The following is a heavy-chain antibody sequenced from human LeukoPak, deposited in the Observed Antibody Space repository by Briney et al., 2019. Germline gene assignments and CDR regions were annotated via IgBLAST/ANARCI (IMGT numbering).Heavy chain of an antibody. CDR3: ARVGVCSSTSCYHWNYVFSSSSPHNWFDP. Sequence: SETLSLTCAVYGGSFSGYYWSWIRQPPGKGLEWIGEINHSGSTNYNPSLKSRVTISVDTSRNQFSLKLSSVTAADTAVYYCARVGVCSSTSCYHWNYVFSSSSPHNWFDPWGQGTLVTVSS. CDR2: INHSGST. V-gene: IGHV4-34*01. D-gene: IGHD2-2*01. J-gene: IGHJ5*02. CDR1: GGSFSGYY.